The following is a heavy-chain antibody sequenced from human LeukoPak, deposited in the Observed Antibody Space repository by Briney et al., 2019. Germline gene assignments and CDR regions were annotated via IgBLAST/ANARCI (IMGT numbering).Heavy chain of an antibody. CDR3: ARDHSSGWYDAFDI. J-gene: IGHJ3*02. Sequence: SETPSLTCTVSGGSISSYYWSWIRQPPGKGLEWIGYIYYSGSTNYNPSLKSRVTISVDTSKNQFSLKLSSVTAADTAVYYCARDHSSGWYDAFDIWSQGTMVTVSS. CDR2: IYYSGST. CDR1: GGSISSYY. D-gene: IGHD6-19*01. V-gene: IGHV4-59*01.